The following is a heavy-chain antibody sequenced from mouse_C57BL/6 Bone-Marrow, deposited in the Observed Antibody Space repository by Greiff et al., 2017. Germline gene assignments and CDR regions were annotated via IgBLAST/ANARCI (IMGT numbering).Heavy chain of an antibody. J-gene: IGHJ2*01. V-gene: IGHV1-47*01. Sequence: VQLQQSGAELVKPGASVKMSCTASGYTFTAYPIEWMKQNHGKSLEWIGNFHPYNDDTKYNAKFKGKATLTVEKSSNTVYLELSRLTSDDSGVYYCARSSTFFYYDDYWGQGTTLTVSS. CDR3: ARSSTFFYYDDY. CDR2: FHPYNDDT. D-gene: IGHD5-1*01. CDR1: GYTFTAYP.